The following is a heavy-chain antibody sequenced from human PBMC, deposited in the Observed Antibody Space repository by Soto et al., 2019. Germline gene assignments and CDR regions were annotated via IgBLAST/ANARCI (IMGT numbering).Heavy chain of an antibody. CDR1: GDSITSGDYY. CDR2: IYYSGNT. D-gene: IGHD2-8*01. Sequence: VQLQESGPGLVKPSQTLSLTCTVSGDSITSGDYYWSWIRQPPGKGLEWIGYIYYSGNTNYNPSPTGRVSTSVDTSKNQFSPKLTSVTAADQAVYYCASFVGLLWGGVSPAESWGSYYFDNWGQGTLVTVSS. CDR3: ASFVGLLWGGVSPAESWGSYYFDN. V-gene: IGHV4-30-4*01. J-gene: IGHJ4*02.